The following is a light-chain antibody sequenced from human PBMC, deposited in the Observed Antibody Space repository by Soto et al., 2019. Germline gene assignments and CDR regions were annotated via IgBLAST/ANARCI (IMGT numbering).Light chain of an antibody. CDR1: QGISSY. CDR2: SAS. Sequence: DVQLSQSPSFLSASVGYRVIITCRARQGISSYLAWYQQKPGKAPKLLIYSASTLQSGVTSRFPGRGSGTECTLTISSLPPEDFETYYCQQSYSTPRTFGQGTKVDIK. V-gene: IGKV1-9*01. CDR3: QQSYSTPRT. J-gene: IGKJ1*01.